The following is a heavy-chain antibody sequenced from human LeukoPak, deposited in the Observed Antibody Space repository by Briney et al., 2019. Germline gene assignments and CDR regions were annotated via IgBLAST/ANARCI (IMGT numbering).Heavy chain of an antibody. J-gene: IGHJ4*02. CDR1: GFTVSSNY. CDR3: ARVLADYVWGSYRTDYFDY. D-gene: IGHD3-16*02. Sequence: PGGSLRLSCAASGFTVSSNYMSWVRQAPGKGLEWVSVIYSGGSTYYADSVKGRFTISRDNSKNTLYLQMNSLRAEDTAVYYCARVLADYVWGSYRTDYFDYWGQGTLVTVSS. V-gene: IGHV3-53*01. CDR2: IYSGGST.